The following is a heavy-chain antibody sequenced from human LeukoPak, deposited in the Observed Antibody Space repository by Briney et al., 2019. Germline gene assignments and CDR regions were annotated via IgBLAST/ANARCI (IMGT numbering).Heavy chain of an antibody. D-gene: IGHD6-19*01. CDR1: GFTFSSYT. J-gene: IGHJ4*02. V-gene: IGHV3-23*01. CDR3: AKGEYSSGWSSLDY. CDR2: LSGSGITT. Sequence: GGSLRLSCAASGFTFSSYTMSWVRQAPGKGLEWVSGLSGSGITTYYADSVKGRFTISRDNSKNTLYLQMNSLRAGDTAVYYCAKGEYSSGWSSLDYWGQGTLVTVSS.